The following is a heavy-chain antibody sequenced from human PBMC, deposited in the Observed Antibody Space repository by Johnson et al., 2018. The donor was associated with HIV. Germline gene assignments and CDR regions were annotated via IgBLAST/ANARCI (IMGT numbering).Heavy chain of an antibody. CDR2: ISWNSGSI. D-gene: IGHD3-16*01. Sequence: VQLVESGGGLVQPGRSLRLSCAASGFTFDDYAMHWVRQAPGKGLEWVSGISWNSGSIGYADSVKGRFTISRDNAKNSLYLQMNSVRPEDAAVYYCAKPPSMGADAFDIWGQGTMVTVSS. CDR1: GFTFDDYA. J-gene: IGHJ3*02. V-gene: IGHV3-9*01. CDR3: AKPPSMGADAFDI.